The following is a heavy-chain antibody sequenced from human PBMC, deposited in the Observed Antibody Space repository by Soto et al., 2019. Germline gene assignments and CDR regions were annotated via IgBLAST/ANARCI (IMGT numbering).Heavy chain of an antibody. CDR1: GFTFSNYA. J-gene: IGHJ4*02. CDR3: AKETDIAVAATGGFDY. D-gene: IGHD6-19*01. V-gene: IGHV3-23*01. Sequence: GGSLRLSCAASGFTFSNYAMAWVRQAPGKGLEWVSAHTGSGDDTYYADSVKGRFTISRDNAKNTLYLQMNSLTAEDTAIYYCAKETDIAVAATGGFDYWGQGILVTVSS. CDR2: HTGSGDDT.